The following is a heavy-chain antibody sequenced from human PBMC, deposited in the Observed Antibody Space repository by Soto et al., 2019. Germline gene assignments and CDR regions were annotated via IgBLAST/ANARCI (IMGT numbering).Heavy chain of an antibody. CDR3: ASYGYCSGGSCYSNWFDP. CDR1: GGSISSYY. Sequence: PSETLSLTCTVSGGSISSYYWSWIRQPPGKGLEWIGYIYYSGSTNYNPSLKSRVTISVDTSKNQFSLKPSSVTAADTAVYYCASYGYCSGGSCYSNWFDPWGQGTLVTVSS. D-gene: IGHD2-15*01. CDR2: IYYSGST. V-gene: IGHV4-59*01. J-gene: IGHJ5*02.